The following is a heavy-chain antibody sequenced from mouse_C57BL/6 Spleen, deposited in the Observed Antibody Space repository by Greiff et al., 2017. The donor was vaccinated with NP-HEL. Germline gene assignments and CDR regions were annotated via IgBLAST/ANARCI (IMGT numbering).Heavy chain of an antibody. CDR3: AKTPLITTVVDWYFDV. J-gene: IGHJ1*03. CDR1: GYTFTSYG. CDR2: IYPRSGNT. V-gene: IGHV1-81*01. D-gene: IGHD1-1*01. Sequence: VQLVESGAELARPGASVKLSCKASGYTFTSYGISWVKQRTGQGLEWIGEIYPRSGNTYYNEKFKGKATLTADKSSSTAYMELRSLTSEDSAVYFCAKTPLITTVVDWYFDVWGTGTTVTVSS.